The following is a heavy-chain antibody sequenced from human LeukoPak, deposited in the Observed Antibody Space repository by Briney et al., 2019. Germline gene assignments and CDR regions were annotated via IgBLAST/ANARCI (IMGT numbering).Heavy chain of an antibody. CDR1: GYTFTGYY. D-gene: IGHD3-9*01. Sequence: GASVKVSCKASGYTFTGYYMHWVRQAPGQGLEWMGWINPNSGGTNYAQKFQGRVTMTRDTSISTAYMELSRLRSDDTAVYYSARGEYYDILTGSHYGMDVWGQGTTVTVSS. CDR3: ARGEYYDILTGSHYGMDV. V-gene: IGHV1-2*02. CDR2: INPNSGGT. J-gene: IGHJ6*02.